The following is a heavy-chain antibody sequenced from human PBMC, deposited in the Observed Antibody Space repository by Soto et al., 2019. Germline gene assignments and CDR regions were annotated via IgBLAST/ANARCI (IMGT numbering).Heavy chain of an antibody. CDR3: ARGDSAGVDY. CDR1: GYSFTSLD. V-gene: IGHV1-8*01. D-gene: IGHD1-26*01. J-gene: IGHJ4*02. Sequence: QVQLVQSGAEVREPGASVKVSCKASGYSFTSLDINWVRQTAGQGLEWMGWMEPSTGRTGYAQKFQGRVTMTSDTAINTAYMELTTLTSDDTAFYYCARGDSAGVDYWGQGTLVTVSS. CDR2: MEPSTGRT.